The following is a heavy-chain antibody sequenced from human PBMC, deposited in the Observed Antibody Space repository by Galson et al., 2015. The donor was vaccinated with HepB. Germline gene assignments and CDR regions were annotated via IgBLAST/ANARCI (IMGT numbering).Heavy chain of an antibody. CDR3: AKDAGGLTYYFDY. CDR1: GFTFSTYG. Sequence: SLRLSCAASGFTFSTYGVHWVRQTSGKGLEWVAVVSNDGSNKYYADSVKGRFTISRDNSKNTLYLQMNSLRADDTAVYYCAKDAGGLTYYFDYWGQGTLVTVSS. V-gene: IGHV3-30*18. D-gene: IGHD3-16*01. CDR2: VSNDGSNK. J-gene: IGHJ4*02.